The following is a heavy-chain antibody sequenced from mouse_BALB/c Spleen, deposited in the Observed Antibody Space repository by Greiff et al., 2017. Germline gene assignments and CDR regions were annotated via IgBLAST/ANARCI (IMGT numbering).Heavy chain of an antibody. CDR2: ISSGGSYT. CDR1: GFTFSSYA. CDR3: ATYYGNYEGIAY. Sequence: EVNVVESGGGLVKPGGSLKLSCAASGFTFSSYAMSWVRQSPEQRLEWVAEISSGGSYTYYPDTVTGRFTISRDNAKNTLYLEMSSLRSEDTAMYYCATYYGNYEGIAYWGQGTLVTVSA. D-gene: IGHD2-1*01. J-gene: IGHJ3*01. V-gene: IGHV5-9-4*01.